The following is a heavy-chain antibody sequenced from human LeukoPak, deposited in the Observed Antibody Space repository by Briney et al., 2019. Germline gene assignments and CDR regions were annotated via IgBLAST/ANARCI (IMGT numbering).Heavy chain of an antibody. J-gene: IGHJ4*02. CDR2: INHSGST. Sequence: SEPLSLTCAVCGGSFSGYYWSWIRQPPGKGLEWIGEINHSGSTNYNPSLKRRVIISVDTSKNQFSLKLSSVTAADTAVYYCARWGTSDSIAAAGKADYWGRGTLVTVSS. CDR1: GGSFSGYY. D-gene: IGHD6-13*01. CDR3: ARWGTSDSIAAAGKADY. V-gene: IGHV4-34*01.